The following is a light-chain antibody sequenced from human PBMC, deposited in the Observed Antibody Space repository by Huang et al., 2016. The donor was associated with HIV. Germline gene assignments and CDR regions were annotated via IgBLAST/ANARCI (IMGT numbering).Light chain of an antibody. CDR1: QSVFYSSNNKNY. V-gene: IGKV4-1*01. J-gene: IGKJ1*01. CDR2: WAS. CDR3: QQYYSIPWT. Sequence: DIVMTQSPDSLAVSLGERATIDCKSSQSVFYSSNNKNYLAWYQQKSGQSPKLVIYWASTRESGVPDRVSGSGSGTDFTLTISSLQAEDVAVYFCQQYYSIPWTFGQGTKVEVK.